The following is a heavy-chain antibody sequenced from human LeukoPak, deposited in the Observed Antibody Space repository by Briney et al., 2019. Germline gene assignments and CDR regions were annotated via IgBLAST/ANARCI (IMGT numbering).Heavy chain of an antibody. D-gene: IGHD3-10*01. CDR2: IRSKAYGGTT. J-gene: IGHJ6*04. Sequence: GGSLRLSCTASGFTFGDYAMSWVRQAPGKGLEWVGFIRSKAYGGTTEYAASVKGRFTISRDDSKSIAYLQMNSLKTEDTAVYYYTRVPYYYGSGSLYYYYGMDVWGKGTTVTVSS. CDR3: TRVPYYYGSGSLYYYYGMDV. V-gene: IGHV3-49*04. CDR1: GFTFGDYA.